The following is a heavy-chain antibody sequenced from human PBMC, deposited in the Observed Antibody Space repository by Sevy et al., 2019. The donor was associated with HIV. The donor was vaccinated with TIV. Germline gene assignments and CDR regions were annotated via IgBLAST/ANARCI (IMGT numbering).Heavy chain of an antibody. CDR2: IRYDGSNK. CDR3: AKDLCSSTSCYVYYYYYGMDV. D-gene: IGHD2-2*01. V-gene: IGHV3-30*02. CDR1: GFRFNNFG. J-gene: IGHJ6*02. Sequence: GGSLRLSCAASGFRFNNFGMYWVRQAPGKGLEWVAFIRYDGSNKYYADSVKGRFTISRDNSKNTLYLQMNSLRAEDTAVYYCAKDLCSSTSCYVYYYYYGMDVWGQGTTVTVSS.